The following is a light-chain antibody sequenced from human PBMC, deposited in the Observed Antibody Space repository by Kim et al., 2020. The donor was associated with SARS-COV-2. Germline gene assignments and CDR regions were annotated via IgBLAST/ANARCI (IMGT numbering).Light chain of an antibody. CDR1: QDISNY. CDR3: QQYDNLPLT. J-gene: IGKJ3*01. V-gene: IGKV1-33*01. CDR2: DAS. Sequence: DIQMTQSPSSLSASVGDRVTITCQASQDISNYLNWYQQKPWKAPKLLIYDASNLETGVPSRFSGSGSGTDFTFTISSLQPEDIATYYRQQYDNLPLTFGPGTKVDIK.